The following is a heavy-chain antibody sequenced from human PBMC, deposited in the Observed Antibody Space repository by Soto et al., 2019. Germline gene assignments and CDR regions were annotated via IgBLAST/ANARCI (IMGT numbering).Heavy chain of an antibody. V-gene: IGHV3-74*01. CDR3: ARGIPYRYGMDV. CDR1: GFTFTSYW. CDR2: INGDGSNT. D-gene: IGHD2-2*02. Sequence: EVQLVESGGTLVQPGGSLRLSWAATGFTFTSYWMHWVRQAPGKGLVWVSRINGDGSNTFYADSMRGRLTISRDNPKNTLYLQMNSLRVEFTAVYYCARGIPYRYGMDVWGQGQTVNVS. J-gene: IGHJ6*02.